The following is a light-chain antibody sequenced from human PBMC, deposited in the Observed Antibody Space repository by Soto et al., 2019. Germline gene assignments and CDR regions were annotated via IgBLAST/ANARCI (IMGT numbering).Light chain of an antibody. Sequence: QSVLTQPPSASGSPGQSVTISCTGTSSDIGGYKYVSWYQQHPGKAPKLMIYEVNRRPSGVPDRFSGSTSGNTASLTVSGLQSEDEADYYCSSYAGSNTFVVLGGGTKLTVL. J-gene: IGLJ2*01. CDR3: SSYAGSNTFVV. CDR2: EVN. CDR1: SSDIGGYKY. V-gene: IGLV2-8*01.